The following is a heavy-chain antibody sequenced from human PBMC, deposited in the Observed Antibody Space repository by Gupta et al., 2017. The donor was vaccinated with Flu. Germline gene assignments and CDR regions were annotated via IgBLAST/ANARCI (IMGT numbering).Heavy chain of an antibody. CDR2: ITSSGGTK. CDR1: GFSFSSYE. V-gene: IGHV3-48*03. CDR3: ARGDSNSWFDY. Sequence: EVQLVESGGGLVQPGGSLRLPCAASGFSFSSYEMNWVRQVPGKGLEWLSFITSSGGTKYYADSVKGRFTIFRDNAKNSLFLQMKSLRAEDTALYYCARGDSNSWFDYWGQGTLVTVSS. D-gene: IGHD2-2*01. J-gene: IGHJ4*02.